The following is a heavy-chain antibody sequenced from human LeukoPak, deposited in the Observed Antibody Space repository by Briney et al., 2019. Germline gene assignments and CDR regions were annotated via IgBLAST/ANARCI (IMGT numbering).Heavy chain of an antibody. V-gene: IGHV3-9*01. CDR2: ISWNSGSI. CDR3: AKDCDIAAAGTDPYYFDY. Sequence: GRSLRLSCAASGFTFDDYAMHWVRQAPGKGLEWVSGISWNSGSIGYADSVKGRFTISRDNAKNSLYLQMNSLRAEDTALYYCAKDCDIAAAGTDPYYFDYWGQGTLVTVSS. J-gene: IGHJ4*02. CDR1: GFTFDDYA. D-gene: IGHD6-13*01.